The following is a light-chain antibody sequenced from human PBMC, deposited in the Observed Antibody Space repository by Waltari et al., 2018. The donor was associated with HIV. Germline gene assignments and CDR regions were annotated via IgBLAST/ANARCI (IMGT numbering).Light chain of an antibody. Sequence: DIQMTQSPSTLSASVGDRVTITCRASQSISSWLAWYQQKPGKAPKLLIYKASSLESGVPSRFSGTGSGTEFTLTINSLQPDDFATYYCQQYDSNSPYSFGQGTKLEIK. CDR1: QSISSW. V-gene: IGKV1-5*03. CDR2: KAS. J-gene: IGKJ2*03. CDR3: QQYDSNSPYS.